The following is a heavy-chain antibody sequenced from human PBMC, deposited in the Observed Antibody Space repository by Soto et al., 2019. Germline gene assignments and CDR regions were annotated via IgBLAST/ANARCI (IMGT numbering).Heavy chain of an antibody. CDR3: ARRKIIVVVPAATYYYYGMDV. D-gene: IGHD2-2*01. V-gene: IGHV1-69*13. J-gene: IGHJ6*02. CDR2: IIPIFGTA. CDR1: GGTFSSYA. Sequence: ASVKVSCKASGGTFSSYAISWVRQAPGQGLEWMGGIIPIFGTANYAQKFQGRVTITADESTSTAYMELSSLRSEDTAVYYCARRKIIVVVPAATYYYYGMDVWGQGTTVTVSS.